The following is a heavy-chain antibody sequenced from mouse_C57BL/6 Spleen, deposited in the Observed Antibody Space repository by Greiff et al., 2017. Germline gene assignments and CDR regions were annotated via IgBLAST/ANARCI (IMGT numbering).Heavy chain of an antibody. J-gene: IGHJ2*01. CDR2: INPSSGYT. V-gene: IGHV1-4*01. D-gene: IGHD2-5*01. CDR1: GYTFTSYT. CDR3: AIGDSNFRFDY. Sequence: QVQLQQSGAELARPGASVKMSCKASGYTFTSYTMHWVKQRPGQGLEWIGYINPSSGYTKYNQKFKDKATLTADKSASTAYMRLSSLTSEDSAVYYCAIGDSNFRFDYWGQGTTLTVAS.